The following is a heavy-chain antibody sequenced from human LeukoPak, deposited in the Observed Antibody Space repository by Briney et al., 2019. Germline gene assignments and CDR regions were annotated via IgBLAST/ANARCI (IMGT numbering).Heavy chain of an antibody. J-gene: IGHJ5*02. D-gene: IGHD2-15*01. CDR1: GFTFSSYA. CDR3: ARARGYQGWFDP. CDR2: ISGSGGST. Sequence: GGSLRLSCAASGFTFSSYAMSWVRQAPGKGLEWVSAISGSGGSTYYADSVKGRFTISRDNSKNTLYLQMNSLRAEDTAVYYCARARGYQGWFDPWGQGTLVTVSS. V-gene: IGHV3-23*01.